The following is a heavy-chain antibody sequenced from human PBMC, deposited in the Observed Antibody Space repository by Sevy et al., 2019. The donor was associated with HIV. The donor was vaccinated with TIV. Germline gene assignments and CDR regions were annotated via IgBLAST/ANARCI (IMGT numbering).Heavy chain of an antibody. CDR3: AREGCTQPHDY. V-gene: IGHV3-23*01. Sequence: GSLRLSCAASGFTFAKYSMSWVRQAPGMGLEWVSTFSFGCGRINYADSVKGRFTISRDDSKNTLFLQTNSLRAEDTATYFCAREGCTQPHDYWGQGTLVTVSS. J-gene: IGHJ4*02. D-gene: IGHD2-8*01. CDR1: GFTFAKYS. CDR2: FSFGCGRI.